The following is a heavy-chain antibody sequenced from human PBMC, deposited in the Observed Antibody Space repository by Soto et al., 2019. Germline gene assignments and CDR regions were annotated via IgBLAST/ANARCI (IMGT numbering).Heavy chain of an antibody. CDR3: ARGHNLGWIQLWGFLDY. CDR1: GYTFTSYG. J-gene: IGHJ4*02. V-gene: IGHV1-18*01. D-gene: IGHD5-18*01. Sequence: QVQLVQSGAEVKKPGASVKVSCKASGYTFTSYGISWVRQAPGQGLEWMGWISAYNGNTNYAQKLQGRVTMTTDTSTITAYMELRSLRSYDTAVYYCARGHNLGWIQLWGFLDYWGQGTLVTVSS. CDR2: ISAYNGNT.